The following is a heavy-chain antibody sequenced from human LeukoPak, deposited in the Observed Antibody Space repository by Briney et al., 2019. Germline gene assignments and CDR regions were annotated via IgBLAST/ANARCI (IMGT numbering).Heavy chain of an antibody. V-gene: IGHV3-15*01. D-gene: IGHD3-3*01. Sequence: PGGPLRLSCAASGFTFNTAWLSWFRQAPGKGLERVGRIKSKSDGGTAEYTAPVRGRFIISRDDSRNMMYLQMNSLRTEDTAVYYCTTGSIFGAVTYAEDYWGQGTLVTVSS. J-gene: IGHJ4*02. CDR1: GFTFNTAW. CDR3: TTGSIFGAVTYAEDY. CDR2: IKSKSDGGTA.